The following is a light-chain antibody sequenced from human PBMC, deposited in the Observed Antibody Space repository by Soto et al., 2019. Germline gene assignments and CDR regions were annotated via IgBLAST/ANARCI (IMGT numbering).Light chain of an antibody. CDR3: GTWDSCLSAVV. Sequence: QSVLTQPPSVSAAPGQKVTISCSGSNSNIGNNYVSWYQQLPGTAPKLLIYDNNKRPSGIPDRFSGSKSGTSATLGITGLQTGDEGDYYCGTWDSCLSAVVFGGGTKVTVL. J-gene: IGLJ3*02. CDR2: DNN. V-gene: IGLV1-51*01. CDR1: NSNIGNNY.